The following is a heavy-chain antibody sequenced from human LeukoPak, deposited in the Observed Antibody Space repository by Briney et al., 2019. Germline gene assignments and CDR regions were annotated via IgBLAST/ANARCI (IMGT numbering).Heavy chain of an antibody. D-gene: IGHD6-13*01. Sequence: EASVKVSCKASGYTFTSYGISWVRQAPGQGLEWMGWIGAYNGNTNYAQNFQGRVTMTTDTSTSTAYMELRSLRSDDTAVYYCAGGIASTGRYYFDYWGQGTLVTVSS. J-gene: IGHJ4*02. CDR3: AGGIASTGRYYFDY. V-gene: IGHV1-18*01. CDR2: IGAYNGNT. CDR1: GYTFTSYG.